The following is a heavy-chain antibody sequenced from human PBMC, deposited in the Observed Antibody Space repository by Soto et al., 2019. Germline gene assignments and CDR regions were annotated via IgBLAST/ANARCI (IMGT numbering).Heavy chain of an antibody. CDR1: GFTFTSSA. Sequence: SVKVSCKASGFTFTSSAVQWVRQARGQRLEWIGWIVVGSGNTNYAQKFQERVTITRDMSTSTAYMELSSLRSEDTAVYYCAAVVTRHYDAFDIWGQGTRVTVSS. CDR3: AAVVTRHYDAFDI. J-gene: IGHJ3*02. CDR2: IVVGSGNT. V-gene: IGHV1-58*01. D-gene: IGHD1-26*01.